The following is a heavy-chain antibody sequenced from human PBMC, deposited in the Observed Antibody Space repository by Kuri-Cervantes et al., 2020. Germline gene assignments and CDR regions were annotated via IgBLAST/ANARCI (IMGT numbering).Heavy chain of an antibody. CDR3: ASPTDEAGMDAFDI. V-gene: IGHV1-69*13. D-gene: IGHD6-13*01. Sequence: SVKVSCKASGGTFSSYAISWVRQAPGQGLEWMGGIIPIFGTANYAQKFQGRVTITADESTSTAYMELSSLRSEDTAVYYCASPTDEAGMDAFDIWGQGTMVTVSS. CDR2: IIPIFGTA. J-gene: IGHJ3*02. CDR1: GGTFSSYA.